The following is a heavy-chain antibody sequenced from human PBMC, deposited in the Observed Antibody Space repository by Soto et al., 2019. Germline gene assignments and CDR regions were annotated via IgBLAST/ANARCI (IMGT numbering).Heavy chain of an antibody. D-gene: IGHD1-26*01. Sequence: ASVKVSCKVSGYTLTELSMHWVRQAPGKGLEWMGGFDPEDGETIYAQKFQGRVTMTEDTSTDTAYMELSSLRSEDTAVYYGATEKVGAQTFDYWGQGTMVTVSS. CDR1: GYTLTELS. V-gene: IGHV1-24*01. CDR2: FDPEDGET. J-gene: IGHJ4*02. CDR3: ATEKVGAQTFDY.